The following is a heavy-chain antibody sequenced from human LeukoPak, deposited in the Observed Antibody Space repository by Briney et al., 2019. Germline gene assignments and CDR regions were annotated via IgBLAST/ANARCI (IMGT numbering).Heavy chain of an antibody. D-gene: IGHD3-9*01. CDR2: INPNSGGT. Sequence: ASVKVSCKASGYTFTTYYMHWVRQAPGQGLEWMGWINPNSGGTNYVQKFQGRVTMTRDTSISTAYMELSRLGSDDTAVYYCARSYDILTGYYPFDYWGQGTLVTVSS. V-gene: IGHV1-2*02. J-gene: IGHJ4*02. CDR3: ARSYDILTGYYPFDY. CDR1: GYTFTTYY.